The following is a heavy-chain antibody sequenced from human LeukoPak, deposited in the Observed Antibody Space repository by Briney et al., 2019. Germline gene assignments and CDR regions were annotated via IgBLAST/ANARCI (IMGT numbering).Heavy chain of an antibody. CDR3: ARDHGRAYYDFWSGYFNSHYYYYMDV. V-gene: IGHV3-21*01. D-gene: IGHD3-3*01. Sequence: PGGSLRLSCAASGFTFSSYSMNWLRQAPGKGLEGVSSISSSSSYIYSAHPVTGRFTISRDNAKNSLYLQMNSLRAEDTAVYYFARDHGRAYYDFWSGYFNSHYYYYMDVWGKGTTVTVSS. CDR1: GFTFSSYS. CDR2: ISSSSSYI. J-gene: IGHJ6*03.